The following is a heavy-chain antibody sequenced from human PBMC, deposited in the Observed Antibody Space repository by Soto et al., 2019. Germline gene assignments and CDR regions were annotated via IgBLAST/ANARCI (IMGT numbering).Heavy chain of an antibody. D-gene: IGHD2-8*01. Sequence: GGSLRLSCAASGFTFSSYAMSWVRQAPGKGLEWVSAISGSGGSTYYADSVKGRFTISRDNSKNTLYLQMNSLRAEDTAVYYCAKEQDGMVYAMGGYFDYWGQGTLVTVSS. CDR1: GFTFSSYA. CDR2: ISGSGGST. V-gene: IGHV3-23*01. J-gene: IGHJ4*02. CDR3: AKEQDGMVYAMGGYFDY.